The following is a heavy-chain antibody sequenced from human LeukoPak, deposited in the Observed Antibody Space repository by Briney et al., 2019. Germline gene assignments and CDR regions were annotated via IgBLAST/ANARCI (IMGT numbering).Heavy chain of an antibody. CDR3: AREAEITRFDY. J-gene: IGHJ4*02. V-gene: IGHV6-1*01. CDR2: IYYRSQWYN. CDR1: GDSVSSGSGG. Sequence: SQTLSLTCDISGDSVSSGSGGWNWIRQSPSRGLEWLGRIYYRSQWYNDDAVSVKSRITITPDTSKNQFSLQLNSVTPEDTAVYYCAREAEITRFDYWGQGTLVTVSS. D-gene: IGHD5-24*01.